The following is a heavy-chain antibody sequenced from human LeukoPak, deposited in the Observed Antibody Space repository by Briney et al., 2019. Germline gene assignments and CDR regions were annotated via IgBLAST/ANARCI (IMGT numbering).Heavy chain of an antibody. CDR3: ARVGKSGSSWGNWFDP. Sequence: GSVKVSCKASGYTFTGYYMHWVRQAPGQGLEWMGWINPNSGGTNYAQKFQGRVTMTRDTSISTAYMELSRLRSDDTAVYYCARVGKSGSSWGNWFDPWGQGTLVTVSS. CDR1: GYTFTGYY. V-gene: IGHV1-2*02. CDR2: INPNSGGT. D-gene: IGHD6-13*01. J-gene: IGHJ5*02.